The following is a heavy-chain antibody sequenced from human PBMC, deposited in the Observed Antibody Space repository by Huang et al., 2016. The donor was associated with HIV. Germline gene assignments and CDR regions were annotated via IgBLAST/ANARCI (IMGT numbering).Heavy chain of an antibody. Sequence: EEHLVESGGGLVQPGGSLRLSCEASGFKFSNYWMQWVRQAPGKGLMWVSRIKIDGRPTDYADSVKGRFTISRDNAKNTLYLQMSSLTAEDTAIYYCARAGGFEIWGQGTVVTVSS. CDR3: ARAGGFEI. J-gene: IGHJ3*02. V-gene: IGHV3-74*01. CDR1: GFKFSNYW. CDR2: IKIDGRPT. D-gene: IGHD2-15*01.